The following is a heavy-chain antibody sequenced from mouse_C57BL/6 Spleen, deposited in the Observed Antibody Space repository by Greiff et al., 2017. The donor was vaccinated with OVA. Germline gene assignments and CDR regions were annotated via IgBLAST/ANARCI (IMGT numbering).Heavy chain of an antibody. Sequence: QVQLQQPGAELVRPGSSVKLSCKASGYTFTSYWMHWVKQRPIQGLEWIGNIDPSDSETHYNQKFKDKATLTVDQSSSTAYMQLSSLTSEDSAVYYCSRSGYGSSFSFDDGGQGTTLTVSS. D-gene: IGHD1-1*01. CDR3: SRSGYGSSFSFDD. J-gene: IGHJ2*01. V-gene: IGHV1-52*01. CDR1: GYTFTSYW. CDR2: IDPSDSET.